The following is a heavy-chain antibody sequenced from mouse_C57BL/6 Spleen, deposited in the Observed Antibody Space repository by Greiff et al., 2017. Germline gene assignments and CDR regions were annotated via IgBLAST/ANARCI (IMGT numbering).Heavy chain of an antibody. CDR1: GFSLTSYG. CDR3: ARAQFITTVVANYAMDY. CDR2: IWSGGST. D-gene: IGHD1-1*01. Sequence: QVQLKQSGPGLVQPSQSLSITCTVSGFSLTSYGVHWVRQSPGKGLEWLGVIWSGGSTDYNAAFISKLSISKDNSKSQVFFKMNSLQADDTAIYYCARAQFITTVVANYAMDYWGQGTSVTVSS. J-gene: IGHJ4*01. V-gene: IGHV2-2*01.